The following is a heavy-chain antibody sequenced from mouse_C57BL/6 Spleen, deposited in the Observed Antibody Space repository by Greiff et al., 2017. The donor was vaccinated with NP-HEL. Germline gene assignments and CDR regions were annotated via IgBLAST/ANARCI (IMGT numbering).Heavy chain of an antibody. J-gene: IGHJ3*01. CDR1: GYAFSSYW. Sequence: QVQLQQSGAELVKPGASVKISCKASGYAFSSYWMNWVKQRPGKGLEWIGQIYPGDGDTNYNGKSKGKATLAADKSSSTAYMQRSSLTSEDSAVYFCARGDSNYETWFAYWGQGTLVTVSA. V-gene: IGHV1-80*01. CDR3: ARGDSNYETWFAY. CDR2: IYPGDGDT. D-gene: IGHD2-5*01.